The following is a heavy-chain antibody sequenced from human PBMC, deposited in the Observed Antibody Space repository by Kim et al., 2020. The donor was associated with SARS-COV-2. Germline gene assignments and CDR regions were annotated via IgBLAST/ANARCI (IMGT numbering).Heavy chain of an antibody. J-gene: IGHJ4*02. CDR3: TSKYYYDSSGYYYADW. CDR2: IYQSGTT. V-gene: IGHV4-38-2*02. D-gene: IGHD3-22*01. CDR1: GHPITSGYF. Sequence: SETLSLTCTVSGHPITSGYFWGWIRQSPGKGLEWLGSIYQSGTTYYNPSLKSRVTISIDTSKSQFSLRLNSVTGADTAVYYCTSKYYYDSSGYYYADWWGQGTLVTVSS.